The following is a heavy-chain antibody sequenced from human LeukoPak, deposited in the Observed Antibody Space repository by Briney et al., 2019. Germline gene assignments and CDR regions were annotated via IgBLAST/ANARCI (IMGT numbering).Heavy chain of an antibody. CDR3: AKHPWFGEFWYFDL. CDR1: GGSISSDDYY. CDR2: IFHTGST. Sequence: PSETLSLTCSVSGGSISSDDYYWSWIRQPPGKGLEWIGYIFHTGSTYYSPSLKSRVSISVDTSKKQFSLKLSSVTAADTAVYYCAKHPWFGEFWYFDLWGRGTLVTVSS. D-gene: IGHD3-10*01. V-gene: IGHV4-30-4*01. J-gene: IGHJ2*01.